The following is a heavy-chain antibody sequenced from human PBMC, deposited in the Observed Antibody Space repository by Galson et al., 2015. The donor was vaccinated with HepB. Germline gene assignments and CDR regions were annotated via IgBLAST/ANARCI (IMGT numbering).Heavy chain of an antibody. J-gene: IGHJ1*01. D-gene: IGHD2-2*01. CDR2: ISAYNGNT. V-gene: IGHV1-18*04. CDR3: ARDYRVGTYFQH. Sequence: SVKVSCKASGYTFTSYGISWVRQAPGQGLEWVGWISAYNGNTNYAQKLQGRVTMTTDTSTSTAYMELRSLRSDDTAVYYCARDYRVGTYFQHWGQGTLVTVSS. CDR1: GYTFTSYG.